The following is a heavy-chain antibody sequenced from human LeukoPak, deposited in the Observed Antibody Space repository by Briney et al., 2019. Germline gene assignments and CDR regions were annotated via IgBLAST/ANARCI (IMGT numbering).Heavy chain of an antibody. CDR2: INHSGST. D-gene: IGHD2-2*01. Sequence: SETLSLTCAVYGGSFSGYYWSWIRQPPGKGLEWIGEINHSGSTNYNPSLKSRVTISVDTSKNQFSLKLSSVTAADTAVYYCARDVVVVYYYYYYMDVWGKGTTVTVSS. CDR1: GGSFSGYY. CDR3: ARDVVVVYYYYYYMDV. V-gene: IGHV4-34*01. J-gene: IGHJ6*03.